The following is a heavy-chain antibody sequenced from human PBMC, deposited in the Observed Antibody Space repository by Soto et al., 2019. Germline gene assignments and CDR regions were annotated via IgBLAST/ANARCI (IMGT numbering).Heavy chain of an antibody. CDR2: ISDDGITK. D-gene: IGHD6-19*01. CDR3: DSSGW. Sequence: QVQLVESGGGVVQPGRSLRLSCAASGFTFSTFAMHWVRQAPGKGLEWVAVISDDGITKYYADSVKGRFTISRDNSKNTLYLEMNGLRAEDTAVYYGDSSGWWGQGTLVTVSS. J-gene: IGHJ4*02. CDR1: GFTFSTFA. V-gene: IGHV3-30*03.